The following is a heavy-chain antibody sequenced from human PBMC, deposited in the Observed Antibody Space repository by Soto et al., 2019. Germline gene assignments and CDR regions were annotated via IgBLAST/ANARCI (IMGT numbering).Heavy chain of an antibody. D-gene: IGHD6-6*01. CDR2: ISNDGNRK. J-gene: IGHJ3*02. CDR3: AKDRRQLSALDM. CDR1: GFSFSSYG. Sequence: GGSLRLSCAASGFSFSSYGMHGVRQSPGRGLEWVTVISNDGNRKYYGESVKGRFPVSRDNDKDTLYLQMNGLRPEDTGVYYCAKDRRQLSALDMWGQGTTGTVSS. V-gene: IGHV3-30*18.